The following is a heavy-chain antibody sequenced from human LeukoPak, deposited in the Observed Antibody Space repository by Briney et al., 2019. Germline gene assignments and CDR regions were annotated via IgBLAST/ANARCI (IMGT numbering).Heavy chain of an antibody. CDR3: ARVLKPSTMVRGVKVGYYFDY. D-gene: IGHD3-10*01. V-gene: IGHV4-31*03. CDR2: IYYSGST. CDR1: GGSISSGGYY. Sequence: SQTLSLTCTVSGGSISSGGYYWSWIRQHPGKGLEWIGYIYYSGSTYYNPSLKSRVTISVDTSKNQFSLKLSSVTAADTAVYYCARVLKPSTMVRGVKVGYYFDYWGQGTLVTVSS. J-gene: IGHJ4*02.